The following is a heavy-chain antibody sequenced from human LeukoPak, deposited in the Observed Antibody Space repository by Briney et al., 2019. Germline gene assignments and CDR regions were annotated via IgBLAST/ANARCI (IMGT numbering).Heavy chain of an antibody. CDR3: STGWYYDADPLGY. D-gene: IGHD3-3*01. J-gene: IGHJ4*02. CDR1: GLTFTSYT. V-gene: IGHV3-21*04. CDR2: ISSSSNYI. Sequence: GGSLRLSCAASGLTFTSYTMNWVRQAAGKGLEWLSSISSSSNYIYYAHSVKGRFTLSRDNAENSLYLQMHRLRTEDTAVYYCSTGWYYDADPLGYWGQGTLVTVSS.